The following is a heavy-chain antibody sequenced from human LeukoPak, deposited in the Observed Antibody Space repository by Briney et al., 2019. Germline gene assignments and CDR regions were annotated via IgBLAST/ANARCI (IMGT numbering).Heavy chain of an antibody. V-gene: IGHV3-48*02. CDR3: ARAYTMVRGVIIRLADY. D-gene: IGHD3-10*01. CDR1: GFTFSSYS. CDR2: ISSSSSTI. Sequence: PGGSLRLSCAASGFTFSSYSMNWVRQAPGKGLEWVSYISSSSSTIYYADSVKGRFTISRDNAKNSLYLQMNSLRDEDTAVYYCARAYTMVRGVIIRLADYWGQGTLVTVSS. J-gene: IGHJ4*02.